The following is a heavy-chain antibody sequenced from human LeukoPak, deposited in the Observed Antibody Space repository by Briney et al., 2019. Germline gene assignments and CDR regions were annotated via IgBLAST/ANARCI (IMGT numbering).Heavy chain of an antibody. V-gene: IGHV4-39*01. CDR3: ARLCSGGSCYYYFDY. J-gene: IGHJ4*02. CDR1: GGSISSSSYY. Sequence: SETLSLTCTVSGGSISSSSYYWGWIRQPPGKGLEWIGSIYYSGSTYYNPSLKGRVTISVDTSKNQFSLKLSSVTAADTAVYYCARLCSGGSCYYYFDYWGQGTLVTVSS. D-gene: IGHD2-15*01. CDR2: IYYSGST.